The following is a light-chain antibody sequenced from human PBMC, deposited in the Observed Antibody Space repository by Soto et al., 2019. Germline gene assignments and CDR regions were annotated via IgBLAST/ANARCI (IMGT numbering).Light chain of an antibody. CDR1: QTVERW. J-gene: IGKJ1*01. Sequence: DIQMTQSPSSLSASVGDRVTISCRASQTVERWLAWYQQKPGKAPKLLISDVSTLERGVPSRFSGSGSATEFPLTISGLQSDDFATYYCQQYKDHVWTFGQGTKV. CDR3: QQYKDHVWT. V-gene: IGKV1-5*01. CDR2: DVS.